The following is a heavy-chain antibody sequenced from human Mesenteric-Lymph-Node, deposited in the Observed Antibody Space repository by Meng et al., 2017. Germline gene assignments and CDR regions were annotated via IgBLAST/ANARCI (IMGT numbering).Heavy chain of an antibody. CDR2: IYYSGSN. CDR1: GGSISSTSYY. J-gene: IGHJ4*02. Sequence: QLQLQESGPGLVKPSETLSLTCTAPGGSISSTSYYWGWIRQPPGKGPEWIGSIYYSGSNYHNPSLKSRLTISVDTSKSQLALKLSSVTAADTAVYYCARQIFEFGYGGNSPFDYWGQGTLVTVSS. CDR3: ARQIFEFGYGGNSPFDY. V-gene: IGHV4-39*01. D-gene: IGHD4-23*01.